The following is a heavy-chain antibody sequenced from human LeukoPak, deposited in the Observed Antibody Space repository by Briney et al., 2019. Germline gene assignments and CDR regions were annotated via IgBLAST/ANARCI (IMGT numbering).Heavy chain of an antibody. CDR3: ARDLGSGNDY. D-gene: IGHD6-19*01. CDR1: GFIVSSNY. J-gene: IGHJ4*02. V-gene: IGHV3-53*01. Sequence: GGSLRLSCAASGFIVSSNYMSWVRQAPGKRLEWVSVIYSGGSTFYADSVRGRFTISRDNSKNTPYLQMNSLRVEDTAVYYCARDLGSGNDYWGQGTLVTVSS. CDR2: IYSGGST.